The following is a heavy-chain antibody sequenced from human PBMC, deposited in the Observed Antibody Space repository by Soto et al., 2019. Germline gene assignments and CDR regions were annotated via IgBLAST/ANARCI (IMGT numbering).Heavy chain of an antibody. J-gene: IGHJ6*02. CDR3: ARGPYYDFWSGYFSDYYYYYGMDV. D-gene: IGHD3-3*01. CDR2: INHSGST. V-gene: IGHV4-34*01. CDR1: GGSFSCYS. Sequence: PSETLSLTCAVYGGSFSCYSLSWIRQPTGKGLEWIREINHSGSTNYNPSLKSRVTISVDTSKNQFSLKLSSVTAADTAVYYCARGPYYDFWSGYFSDYYYYYGMDVWGQGTTVTVSS.